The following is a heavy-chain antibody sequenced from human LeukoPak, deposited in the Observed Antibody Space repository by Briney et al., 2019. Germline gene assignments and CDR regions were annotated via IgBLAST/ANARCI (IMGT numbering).Heavy chain of an antibody. V-gene: IGHV3-74*01. CDR1: GFTLSSYW. CDR3: ARDLGGGNCY. J-gene: IGHJ4*02. D-gene: IGHD2-15*01. CDR2: IKTDGTT. Sequence: GGSLRLSWAASGFTLSSYWWYWVRQAPGKGLVWISRIKTDGTTSYADSVKGRFTISRDNAENTLYMQMNSLRVEDTALYYCARDLGGGNCYWGQGILVTVSS.